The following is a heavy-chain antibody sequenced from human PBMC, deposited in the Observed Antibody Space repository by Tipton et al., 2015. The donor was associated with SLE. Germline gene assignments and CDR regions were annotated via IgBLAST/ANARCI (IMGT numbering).Heavy chain of an antibody. CDR1: GGSFGSDGSY. Sequence: TLSLTCTVSGGSFGSDGSYWTWIRQHPGKGLEWIGRISYSENTYYNPSLRSRVTMSVDPSKMQFSLNLNSVTAADTALYFCARGVAERLGLDFWGQGSLVTVSS. D-gene: IGHD6-19*01. J-gene: IGHJ4*02. V-gene: IGHV4-31*10. CDR3: ARGVAERLGLDF. CDR2: ISYSENT.